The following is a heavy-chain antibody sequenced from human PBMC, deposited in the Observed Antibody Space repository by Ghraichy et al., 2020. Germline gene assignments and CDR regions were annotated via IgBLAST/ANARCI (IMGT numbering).Heavy chain of an antibody. V-gene: IGHV4-31*03. Sequence: SETLSLTCTVSGDSISSGGYYWTWIRQHPGKGLEWIGYIYYSGSTYYNPSLKSRVAISVDTSKNQFSLRLTSVTAADTAVYYCARDQGSGIYYNGLDYWGRGTLVTVSS. D-gene: IGHD3-10*01. J-gene: IGHJ4*02. CDR2: IYYSGST. CDR3: ARDQGSGIYYNGLDY. CDR1: GDSISSGGYY.